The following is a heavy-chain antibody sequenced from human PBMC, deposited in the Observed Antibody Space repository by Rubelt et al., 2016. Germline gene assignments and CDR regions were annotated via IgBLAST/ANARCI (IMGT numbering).Heavy chain of an antibody. CDR2: ISGSGGST. V-gene: IGHV3-23*01. CDR3: AKVGGGRVGAFDY. Sequence: EVQLLESGGGLVQPGGSLRLSCAASGFTFSSYAMSWVRQAPGKGLEWVSAISGSGGSTYYADYVKGRFAISRDNAKNTLDVQMNRLRAEDTAVYYCAKVGGGRVGAFDYWGQGTLVTVSS. J-gene: IGHJ4*02. CDR1: GFTFSSYA. D-gene: IGHD1-26*01.